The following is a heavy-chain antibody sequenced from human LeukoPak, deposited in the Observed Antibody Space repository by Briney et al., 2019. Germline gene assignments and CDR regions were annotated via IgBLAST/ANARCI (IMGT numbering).Heavy chain of an antibody. D-gene: IGHD2-2*01. CDR1: GFTFSSHA. CDR2: ISGSGDST. Sequence: GGSLRLSCAASGFTFSSHAMSWVRQAPGKGLEWVSAISGSGDSTYYADSVKGRFTISRDNSKNTLYLQMNSLRAEDTAVYYCANFGCSSTSCLDYWGQGTLVTVSS. J-gene: IGHJ4*02. CDR3: ANFGCSSTSCLDY. V-gene: IGHV3-23*01.